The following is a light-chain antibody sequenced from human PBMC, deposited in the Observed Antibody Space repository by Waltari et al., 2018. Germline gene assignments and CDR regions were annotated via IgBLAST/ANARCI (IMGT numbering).Light chain of an antibody. CDR3: QQRINWPRT. CDR2: DAS. Sequence: ETVLTQSPGTLALSPGERATLSCRDSQRIGSSLTWYQHMPGQAPRLLFYDASNRATGIPARFSGSGSGTDFTLTISSLEPEDFAVYYCQQRINWPRTFGQGTKVEIK. J-gene: IGKJ1*01. V-gene: IGKV3-11*01. CDR1: QRIGSS.